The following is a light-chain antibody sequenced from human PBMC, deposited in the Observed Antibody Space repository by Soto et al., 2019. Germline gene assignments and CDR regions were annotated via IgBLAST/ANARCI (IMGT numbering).Light chain of an antibody. CDR1: QSVSSN. CDR2: GAS. Sequence: EIVMTQSPATLSVSPGERATLCCRASQSVSSNLAWYQQKPGQAPRLLSYGASTRATGIPARFSGSGSGTEFTLTISSVQSEDFAVYYCQQYNNWPPWTFGQGTKVDIK. CDR3: QQYNNWPPWT. J-gene: IGKJ1*01. V-gene: IGKV3-15*01.